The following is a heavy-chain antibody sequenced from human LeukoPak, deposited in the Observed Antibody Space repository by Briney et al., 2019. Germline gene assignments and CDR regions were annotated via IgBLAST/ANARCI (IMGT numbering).Heavy chain of an antibody. J-gene: IGHJ4*02. CDR3: SKFGIKSGYDFWDYFDY. D-gene: IGHD5-12*01. Sequence: GGSLRLSCAASGFTFSSYGMHWVRQAPGKGLEWVAFIRYDGSNKYYADSVKGRFTISRDNSKNTLYLQMNSLRAEDTAVYYCSKFGIKSGYDFWDYFDYWAREPWSPSPQ. CDR2: IRYDGSNK. V-gene: IGHV3-30*02. CDR1: GFTFSSYG.